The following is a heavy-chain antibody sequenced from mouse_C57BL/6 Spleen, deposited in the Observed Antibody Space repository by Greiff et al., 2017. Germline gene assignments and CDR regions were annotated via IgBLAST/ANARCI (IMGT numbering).Heavy chain of an antibody. V-gene: IGHV5-17*01. CDR3: ARPGQLRPPYAMDY. J-gene: IGHJ4*01. CDR2: ISSGSSTI. Sequence: EVQLVESGGGLVKPGGSLKLSCAASGFTFSDYGMHWVRQAPEKGLEWVAYISSGSSTIYYADTVKGRFTISRDNSKTTLFLQMTSLRSEDTAMYYCARPGQLRPPYAMDYWGQGTSVTVSS. CDR1: GFTFSDYG. D-gene: IGHD3-2*02.